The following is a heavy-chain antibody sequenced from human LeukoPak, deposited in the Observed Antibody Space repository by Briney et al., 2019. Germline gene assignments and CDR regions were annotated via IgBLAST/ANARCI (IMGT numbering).Heavy chain of an antibody. CDR3: ASGDGSSWIVFDY. V-gene: IGHV4-59*11. CDR2: IYYSGST. J-gene: IGHJ4*02. Sequence: SETLSLTCTVSGVSMSSQCWSWLRQPPGKGLEWIGYIYYSGSTNYNPSLKSRVTISVDTSKNQFTLKLSSVTAADTAVYYCASGDGSSWIVFDYWGQGTLVTVSS. CDR1: GVSMSSQC. D-gene: IGHD6-13*01.